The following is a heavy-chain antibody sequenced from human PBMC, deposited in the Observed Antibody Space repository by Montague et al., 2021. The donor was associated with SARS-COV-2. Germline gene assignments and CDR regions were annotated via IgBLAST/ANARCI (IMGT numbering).Heavy chain of an antibody. V-gene: IGHV4-34*01. CDR1: GGSFSGYY. D-gene: IGHD3-10*01. J-gene: IGHJ4*02. Sequence: SETLSLTCAVYGGSFSGYYWSWIRQPTGKGLEWIGEINHSGSTNYNPSLKSRVNISKDTSKSQFSLKLSSVTAADKAVYYCAIDRGLGVAENFDFWGQGTLVTVSS. CDR3: AIDRGLGVAENFDF. CDR2: INHSGST.